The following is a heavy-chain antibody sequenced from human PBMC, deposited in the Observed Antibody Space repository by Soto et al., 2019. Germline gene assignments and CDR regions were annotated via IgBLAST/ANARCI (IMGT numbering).Heavy chain of an antibody. CDR3: ARLICMSYICYTGSRHYFDY. V-gene: IGHV5-51*01. J-gene: IGHJ4*02. CDR1: GYSFSNYW. D-gene: IGHD2-2*02. CDR2: IYPGASDA. Sequence: PXESLKLSWKCSGYSFSNYWIAWLRQMPGKGLEWMGIIYPGASDARYSPSFQGQVTISVDNSISTAYLQWSSLRASDTAIYYCARLICMSYICYTGSRHYFDYWGQGALVTVSS.